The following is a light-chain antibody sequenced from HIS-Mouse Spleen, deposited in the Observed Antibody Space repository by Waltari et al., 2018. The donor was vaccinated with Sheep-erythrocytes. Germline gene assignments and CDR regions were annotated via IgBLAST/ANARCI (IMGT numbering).Light chain of an antibody. J-gene: IGKJ1*01. CDR2: EVS. Sequence: DIVMTQTPLSLSVTPGQPASISCKSSQSLLHSDGKTYLYCYLQKPGQSPQLLIYEVSIRFSGVPDKFSGSGSGTDFTLKISRVEAEDVGVYCCMQGIHLETFGQGTKVEIK. V-gene: IGKV2-29*03. CDR1: QSLLHSDGKTY. CDR3: MQGIHLET.